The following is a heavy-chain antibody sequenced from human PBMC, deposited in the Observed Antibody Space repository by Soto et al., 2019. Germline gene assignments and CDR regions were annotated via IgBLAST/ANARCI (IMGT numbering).Heavy chain of an antibody. D-gene: IGHD6-19*01. J-gene: IGHJ4*02. CDR1: GGAFSTSG. CDR2: IVPLLGTP. V-gene: IGHV1-69*01. CDR3: AREYSSGWSGY. Sequence: QVHLVQSGAEVKKPGSSVKVSCMASGGAFSTSGISWVRQAPGQGLEWVGRIVPLLGTPNYAQTVQGRVTLTADESTSTASMELSSLRSEDTGVYYCAREYSSGWSGYWGQGTLVTVYS.